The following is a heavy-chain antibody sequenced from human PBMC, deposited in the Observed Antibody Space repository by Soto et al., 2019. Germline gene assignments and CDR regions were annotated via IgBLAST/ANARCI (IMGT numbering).Heavy chain of an antibody. CDR3: AKGRYYDFWSALDV. J-gene: IGHJ6*02. V-gene: IGHV3-9*01. D-gene: IGHD3-3*01. CDR2: INWNSGSI. Sequence: PGGSLRLSCAASGFTFDDYGMHWFRQTPGKGLEWVSGINWNSGSIGYADSVKGRFTISRDDAKNSLYLQMNSLRAEDTALYYCAKGRYYDFWSALDVWGQGTTVTVSS. CDR1: GFTFDDYG.